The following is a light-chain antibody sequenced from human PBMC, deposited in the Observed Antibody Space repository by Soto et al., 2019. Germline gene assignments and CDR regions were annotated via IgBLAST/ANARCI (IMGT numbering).Light chain of an antibody. V-gene: IGLV1-44*01. J-gene: IGLJ2*01. CDR1: TSNIGSNT. CDR3: AAWDDSLSGGV. Sequence: QSVLTQPPSVSETPGQRVVLSCSGSTSNIGSNTVNWYQQLPGTAPKAVIYSNSLRPSGVPDRFSGSKSGTSASLAISGLQSEDEADYYCAAWDDSLSGGVFGGGTKLTVL. CDR2: SNS.